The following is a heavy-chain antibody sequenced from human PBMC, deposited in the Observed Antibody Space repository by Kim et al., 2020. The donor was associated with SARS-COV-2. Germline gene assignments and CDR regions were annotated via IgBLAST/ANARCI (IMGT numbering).Heavy chain of an antibody. D-gene: IGHD3-10*01. CDR2: IYYTGTS. CDR3: ARLDYGSGRILVDY. Sequence: SETLSLTCTVSGGSMSSYYWSWIRQPPGKRLEWIGYIYYTGTSNYSPSLKTRVTMSVDRSKNQFSLRLSSVTAADTAVYYCARLDYGSGRILVDYWGQGT. V-gene: IGHV4-59*08. CDR1: GGSMSSYY. J-gene: IGHJ4*03.